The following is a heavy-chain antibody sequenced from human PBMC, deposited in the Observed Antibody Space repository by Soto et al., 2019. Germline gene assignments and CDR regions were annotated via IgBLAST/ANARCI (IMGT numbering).Heavy chain of an antibody. V-gene: IGHV4-59*01. Sequence: SETLSLTYTVSGGSTTSDYWSWIRQPPGRGLDGLGYIFHCLGAKYNPSLGSRGTFSLDTSKNQLSLSLRSVTAADTAIYFCVRDLNGSGDYWGQGTLVTVSS. D-gene: IGHD3-10*01. CDR2: IFHCLGA. CDR1: GGSTTSDY. CDR3: VRDLNGSGDY. J-gene: IGHJ4*02.